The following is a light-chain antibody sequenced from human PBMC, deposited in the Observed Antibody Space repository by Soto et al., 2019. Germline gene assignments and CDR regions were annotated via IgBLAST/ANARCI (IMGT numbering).Light chain of an antibody. J-gene: IGLJ1*01. CDR1: SSDVGSYNL. V-gene: IGLV2-23*01. CDR3: CSYAGSSIPYV. Sequence: QSALTQPASVSGSPGQSITISCTGTSSDVGSYNLVSWYQQHPGKAPKLMIYEGSKRPSGVSNRFSGSKSGNTASLTISGLQAEDEADYYCCSYAGSSIPYVFGTGTKPTVL. CDR2: EGS.